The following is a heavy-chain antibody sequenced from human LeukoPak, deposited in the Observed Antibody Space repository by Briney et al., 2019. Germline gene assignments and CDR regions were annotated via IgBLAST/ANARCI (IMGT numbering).Heavy chain of an antibody. CDR2: IYSGGST. Sequence: GGSLRLSCAASGFTVSSNYISWVRQAPGKGLEWVSVIYSGGSTYYTDSVKGRFTISRDNSKNTLYLQMNSLRAEDTAVYYCASRITVVTDLHYYYGMDVWGQGTTVTVSS. V-gene: IGHV3-66*01. D-gene: IGHD4-23*01. CDR3: ASRITVVTDLHYYYGMDV. J-gene: IGHJ6*02. CDR1: GFTVSSNY.